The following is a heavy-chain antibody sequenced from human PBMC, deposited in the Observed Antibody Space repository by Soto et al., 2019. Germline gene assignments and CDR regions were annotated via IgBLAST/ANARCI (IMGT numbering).Heavy chain of an antibody. CDR2: VYYSGSA. CDR1: GGSISSYY. CDR3: ARTNWNANWFDP. Sequence: SETLSLTCTVSGGSISSYYWNWIRQPPGKGLEWIGYVYYSGSATYNPSLKSRVTISVDTSKDQFSLKLTSVTAADTAVYYCARTNWNANWFDPWGQGTLVTVSS. D-gene: IGHD1-20*01. V-gene: IGHV4-59*01. J-gene: IGHJ5*02.